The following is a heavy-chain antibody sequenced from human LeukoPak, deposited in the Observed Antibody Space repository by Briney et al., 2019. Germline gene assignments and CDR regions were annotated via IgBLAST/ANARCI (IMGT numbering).Heavy chain of an antibody. Sequence: SVKVSCNASGGTFSSYAISWVRQAPGQGLEWMGRIIPILGTANYAQKFQGRVTITADKSTSTAYMELSSLRSEDTAVYYCATPYYYGSGSPFFDYWGQGTLVTVSS. CDR1: GGTFSSYA. J-gene: IGHJ4*02. D-gene: IGHD3-10*01. V-gene: IGHV1-69*04. CDR3: ATPYYYGSGSPFFDY. CDR2: IIPILGTA.